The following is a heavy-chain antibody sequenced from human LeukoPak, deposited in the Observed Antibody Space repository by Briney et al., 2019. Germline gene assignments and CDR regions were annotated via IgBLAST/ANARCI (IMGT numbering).Heavy chain of an antibody. CDR1: GFTFSSYT. CDR2: ISSGSNYI. CDR3: ARDLYGDYAFDY. J-gene: IGHJ4*02. D-gene: IGHD4-17*01. V-gene: IGHV3-21*01. Sequence: GGSLRLSCAASGFTFSSYTMNWVRQAPGKGLERDSSISSGSNYIYYADSVKGRFTISRDSAKNSLYLQMNSLRAEDMAVYYCARDLYGDYAFDYWGQGTLVTVSS.